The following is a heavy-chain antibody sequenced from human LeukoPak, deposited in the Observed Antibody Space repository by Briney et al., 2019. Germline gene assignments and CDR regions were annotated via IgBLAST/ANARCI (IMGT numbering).Heavy chain of an antibody. CDR1: GFTFSSYA. CDR3: AKSRCSGGSSYFDY. J-gene: IGHJ4*02. D-gene: IGHD2-15*01. V-gene: IGHV3-23*01. Sequence: GSLRLSCAASGFTFSSYAMSWVRQAPGKGLEWVSGISDSGGSTYYADSVQGRFTISRDNSKNTLYLHMNGLRAEDTAVYYCAKSRCSGGSSYFDYWGQGTLVTVSS. CDR2: ISDSGGST.